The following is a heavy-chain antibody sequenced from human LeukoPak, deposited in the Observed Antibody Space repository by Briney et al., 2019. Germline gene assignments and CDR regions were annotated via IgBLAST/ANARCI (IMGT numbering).Heavy chain of an antibody. J-gene: IGHJ1*01. V-gene: IGHV3-33*01. CDR1: GFTFSSYG. CDR2: ICYDGSNK. CDR3: ASSRSRGAESLYFQH. D-gene: IGHD1-14*01. Sequence: GGSLRLSCAASGFTFSSYGMHWVRQAPGKGLEWVAVICYDGSNKYYADSVKGRFTISRDNSKNTLYLQMNSLRAEDTAVYYCASSRSRGAESLYFQHWGQGTLVTVSS.